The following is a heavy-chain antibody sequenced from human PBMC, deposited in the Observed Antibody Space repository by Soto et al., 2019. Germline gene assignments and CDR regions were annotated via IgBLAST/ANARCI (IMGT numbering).Heavy chain of an antibody. J-gene: IGHJ6*02. CDR3: AKGYCSSSSCGKLNPFRVKYYYNGMDV. CDR2: ISGSGGST. D-gene: IGHD2-2*01. CDR1: GFTLSNYA. V-gene: IGHV3-23*01. Sequence: EVQLLESGGGLVQPGGSLRLSCAASGFTLSNYAMSWVRQAPGKGLEWVSAISGSGGSTYYADSVKGRFTISRDSSKNTLYLQMIGLGAEDTAVYYCAKGYCSSSSCGKLNPFRVKYYYNGMDVWGQGTTVTVSS.